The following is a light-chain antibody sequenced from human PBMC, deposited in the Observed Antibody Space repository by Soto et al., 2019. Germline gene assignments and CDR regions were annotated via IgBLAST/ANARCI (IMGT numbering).Light chain of an antibody. CDR2: AAS. V-gene: IGKV1-9*01. Sequence: IQLTQSPSSLSASVGDRVTITCRASQRISSYLAWYLQKPGKAPKLLIYAASTLQSGVPSRFSGSGSGTDFTLTISSLQPEDFATYYCQQLDSYPITLGQGTRLEIK. CDR1: QRISSY. J-gene: IGKJ5*01. CDR3: QQLDSYPIT.